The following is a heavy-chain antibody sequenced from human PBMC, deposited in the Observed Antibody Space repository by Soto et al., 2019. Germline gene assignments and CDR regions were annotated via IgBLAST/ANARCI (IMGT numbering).Heavy chain of an antibody. CDR2: ISPYTGGT. CDR1: GYTFTGYY. J-gene: IGHJ6*02. V-gene: IGHV1-2*02. CDR3: ARDSMVLSSSSSRSGGMDV. D-gene: IGHD6-6*01. Sequence: QVQLVQSGAEVKKPGASVKVSCKASGYTFTGYYVHWVRQAPGQGLEWMGWISPYTGGTKFAQKFQGRVTMTRDTSISTAYMELRALRSDDTAMYYCARDSMVLSSSSSRSGGMDVWGQGTTVTVSS.